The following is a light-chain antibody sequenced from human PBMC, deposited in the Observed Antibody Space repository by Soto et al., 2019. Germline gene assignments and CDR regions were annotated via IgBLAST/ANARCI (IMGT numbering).Light chain of an antibody. CDR3: SSYTSSSTLDVV. J-gene: IGLJ2*01. Sequence: QSALTQHASVSGSPGQSITISCTGTSSDVGGYNYVSWYQQHPGKAPKLMIYEVSNRPSGVSNRFSGSKSGNTASLTISGLQAEDEADYYCSSYTSSSTLDVVFGGGTKLTGL. CDR2: EVS. V-gene: IGLV2-14*01. CDR1: SSDVGGYNY.